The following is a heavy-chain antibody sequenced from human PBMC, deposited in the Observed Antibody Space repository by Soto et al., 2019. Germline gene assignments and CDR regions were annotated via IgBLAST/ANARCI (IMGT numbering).Heavy chain of an antibody. J-gene: IGHJ4*02. D-gene: IGHD3-3*01. CDR2: IYYSGST. Sequence: SETMSLTCAVYGGSFRGYYWGWIRQPPGKGLEWIGSIYYSGSTYYNPSLKSRVTISVDTSKNQFSLKLSSVTAADTAVYYCFGFWSGYSQLGYWGQGTLVTVSS. V-gene: IGHV4-39*01. CDR1: GGSFRGYY. CDR3: FGFWSGYSQLGY.